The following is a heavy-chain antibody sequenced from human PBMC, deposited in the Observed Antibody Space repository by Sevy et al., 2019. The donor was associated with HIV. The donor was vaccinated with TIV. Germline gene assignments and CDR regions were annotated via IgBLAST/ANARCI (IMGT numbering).Heavy chain of an antibody. CDR3: ARESGMLTSNSYFGLDV. V-gene: IGHV4-30-4*01. CDR2: IYYSGTT. J-gene: IGHJ6*02. D-gene: IGHD1-1*01. CDR1: GASVSSGDSY. Sequence: SETPSLTCTVSGASVSSGDSYWTWMRQSPGKVLEWIGYIYYSGTTYYNPSLKSRSSISLDMSKNQFSLHLTSVPAADTAVYYCARESGMLTSNSYFGLDVWGQGTTVTVSS.